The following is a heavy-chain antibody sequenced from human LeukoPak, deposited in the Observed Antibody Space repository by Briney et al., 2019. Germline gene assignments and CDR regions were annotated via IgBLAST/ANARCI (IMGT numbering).Heavy chain of an antibody. CDR3: ARDAKPYGSGSYYTLDY. D-gene: IGHD3-10*01. CDR2: ISYDGSNK. CDR1: GFTFSSYG. J-gene: IGHJ4*02. V-gene: IGHV3-30*03. Sequence: GGSLRLSCAASGFTFSSYGMHWVRQAPGKGLEWVAVISYDGSNKYYADSVKGRFTISRDNSKNTLYLQMNSLRAEDTAVYYCARDAKPYGSGSYYTLDYWGQGTLVTVSS.